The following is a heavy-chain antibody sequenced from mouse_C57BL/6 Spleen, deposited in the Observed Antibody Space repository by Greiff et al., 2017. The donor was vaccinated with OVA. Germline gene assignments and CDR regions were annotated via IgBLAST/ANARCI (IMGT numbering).Heavy chain of an antibody. CDR2: IHPNSGST. CDR3: APWLLRAMDY. D-gene: IGHD2-3*01. CDR1: GYTFTSYW. Sequence: QVQLKQPGAELVKPGASVKLSCKASGYTFTSYWMHWVKQRPGQGLEWIGMIHPNSGSTNYNEKFKSKATLTVDKSSSTAYMQLSSLTSEDSAVYYCAPWLLRAMDYWGQGTSVTVSS. J-gene: IGHJ4*01. V-gene: IGHV1-64*01.